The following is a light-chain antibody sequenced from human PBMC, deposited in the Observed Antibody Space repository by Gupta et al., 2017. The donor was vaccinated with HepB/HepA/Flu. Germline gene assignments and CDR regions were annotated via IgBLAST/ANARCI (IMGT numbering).Light chain of an antibody. V-gene: IGKV3-20*01. CDR1: QSVSSSY. J-gene: IGKJ2*01. CDR2: GAS. Sequence: EIVLTQSPGTLSLSPGERATLSCRASQSVSSSYLAWYQQKPGQAPRLLIYGASSRATGIPDRFSCSGSGTDFTLTISRLEPEDFAVYYCQQYGSSTPMYTFGQGTKLEIK. CDR3: QQYGSSTPMYT.